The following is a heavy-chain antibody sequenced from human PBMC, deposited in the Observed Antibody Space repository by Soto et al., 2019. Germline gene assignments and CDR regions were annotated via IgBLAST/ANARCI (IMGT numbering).Heavy chain of an antibody. V-gene: IGHV1-46*01. J-gene: IGHJ4*02. CDR3: AREFGLLRHNPTTSSCDY. D-gene: IGHD1-1*01. CDR2: INPSGGST. CDR1: GYTFTSYY. Sequence: HVQLVQSGAEVKKPGASVKVSCKASGYTFTSYYMHWVRQAPGQGLEWMGIINPSGGSTSYAQKFQGRVTMTRDTSTSTVYMELSSLRSEDTAVYYCAREFGLLRHNPTTSSCDYWGQGTLVTVSS.